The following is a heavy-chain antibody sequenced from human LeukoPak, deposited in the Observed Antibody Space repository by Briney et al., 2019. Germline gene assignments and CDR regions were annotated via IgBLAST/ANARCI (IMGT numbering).Heavy chain of an antibody. CDR2: FSYTGST. V-gene: IGHV4-30-4*01. D-gene: IGHD2/OR15-2a*01. CDR3: ARALNGYFYAFDS. CDR1: GVSISSGEYY. J-gene: IGHJ4*02. Sequence: PSETLSLTCTVSGVSISSGEYYWSWIRQPPGKGLEWIGYFSYTGSTYYNPSVKSRVSISVDTSKNQFSLKLTSVTAADTAVYYCARALNGYFYAFDSWGQGTLVTVSS.